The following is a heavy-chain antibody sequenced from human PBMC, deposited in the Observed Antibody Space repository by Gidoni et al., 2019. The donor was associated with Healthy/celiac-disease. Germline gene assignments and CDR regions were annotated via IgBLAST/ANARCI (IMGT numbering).Heavy chain of an antibody. V-gene: IGHV3-33*01. Sequence: QVQLVVSGGGVVQPARSLSLSCAASGFTFSSCGMHWVRQAPGKGLEWVAVIWYDGSNKYYADYVKGRFTISRDNYKNTLYLQMNSLRAEDTAVYYCARGEFWSSYYGGYFDYWGQGTLVTVSS. CDR2: IWYDGSNK. D-gene: IGHD3-3*01. CDR1: GFTFSSCG. CDR3: ARGEFWSSYYGGYFDY. J-gene: IGHJ4*02.